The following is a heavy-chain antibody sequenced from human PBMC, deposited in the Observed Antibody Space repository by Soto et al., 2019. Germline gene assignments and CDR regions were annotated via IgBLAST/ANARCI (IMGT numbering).Heavy chain of an antibody. CDR1: GHTLTNYG. CDR3: AREGQAPYYYYGMDV. Sequence: QVQVVQSGDEVKKPGASVKVSCKASGHTLTNYGFSWVRQAPGQGLEWMGWISGYNGNTKYAEKCQGRVTMTTDTSTSTAHMELRSLRSDDTAVYYCAREGQAPYYYYGMDVWGQGAAVTVSS. V-gene: IGHV1-18*01. J-gene: IGHJ6*02. CDR2: ISGYNGNT.